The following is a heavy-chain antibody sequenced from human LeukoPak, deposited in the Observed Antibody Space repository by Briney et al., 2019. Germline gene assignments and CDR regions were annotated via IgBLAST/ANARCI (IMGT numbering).Heavy chain of an antibody. Sequence: GGTLRLSCAASGFTFSSYGMCWVRQAPGKGLEWVSAISGSGGSTYYADSVKGRFTISRDNSKNTLYLQMNSLRAEDTAVYYCAKGGGFGELLLYYFDYWGQGTLVTVSS. CDR2: ISGSGGST. J-gene: IGHJ4*02. D-gene: IGHD3-10*01. V-gene: IGHV3-23*01. CDR1: GFTFSSYG. CDR3: AKGGGFGELLLYYFDY.